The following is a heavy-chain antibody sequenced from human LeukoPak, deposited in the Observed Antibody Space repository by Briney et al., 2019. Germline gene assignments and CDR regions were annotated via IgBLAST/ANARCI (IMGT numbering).Heavy chain of an antibody. D-gene: IGHD6-6*01. CDR2: ISSSGSTI. Sequence: AGGSLRLSCAASGFTFSDYYMSWIRQAPGKGLEWVSYISSSGSTIYYADSVKGRFTISRDNAKNSLYLQMNSLRAEDTAVYYCARDLRYSSSGTPNYWGQGTLVTVSS. CDR1: GFTFSDYY. CDR3: ARDLRYSSSGTPNY. J-gene: IGHJ4*02. V-gene: IGHV3-11*04.